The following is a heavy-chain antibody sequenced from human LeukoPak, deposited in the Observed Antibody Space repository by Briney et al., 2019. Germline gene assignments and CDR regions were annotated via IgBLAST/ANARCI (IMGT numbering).Heavy chain of an antibody. CDR2: IKQDGSEK. J-gene: IGHJ6*02. CDR1: GFTFSSYW. Sequence: GGSLRLSCAASGFTFSSYWMSWVRQAPGKGLEWVANIKQDGSEKYYVDSVKGRFTISRDNAKNSLYLQMNSLRAEDTAVYYCARDPLRNTTRRLYYGMDVWGQGTTVTVSS. D-gene: IGHD1-1*01. CDR3: ARDPLRNTTRRLYYGMDV. V-gene: IGHV3-7*01.